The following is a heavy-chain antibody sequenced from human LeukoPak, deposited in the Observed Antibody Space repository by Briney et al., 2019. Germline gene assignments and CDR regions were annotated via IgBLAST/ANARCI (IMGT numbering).Heavy chain of an antibody. CDR2: ISGSGST. D-gene: IGHD6-19*01. Sequence: GGSLRLSCAASGFTFSSYGMSWARQAPGKGLEWVSSISGSGSTHYADSGKGRFTISRDNSKNTLYLQVNSLRAEDTASYYCAKIGGYSSGWRFDHWGQGTLVTVSS. J-gene: IGHJ4*02. CDR1: GFTFSSYG. V-gene: IGHV3-23*01. CDR3: AKIGGYSSGWRFDH.